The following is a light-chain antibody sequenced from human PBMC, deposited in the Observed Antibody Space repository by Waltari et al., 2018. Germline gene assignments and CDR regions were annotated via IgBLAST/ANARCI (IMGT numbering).Light chain of an antibody. V-gene: IGKV3-20*01. Sequence: EVVLTQSPGTLSLSPGERATLSCRASQSVSSNYLAWYQQKPGQAPRLLIYSASNKATGIPDRFSGSGSGTDFTLTISRLEPDDSAVYYCQHYGSSLFTFGPGTKVEIK. J-gene: IGKJ3*01. CDR2: SAS. CDR3: QHYGSSLFT. CDR1: QSVSSNY.